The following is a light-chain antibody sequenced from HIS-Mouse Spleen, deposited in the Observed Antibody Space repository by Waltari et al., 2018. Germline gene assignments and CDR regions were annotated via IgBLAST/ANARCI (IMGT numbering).Light chain of an antibody. J-gene: IGKJ4*01. Sequence: EIVLTQSPATLSLSPGERATLPCRASQSVSIYLAWYQQKPGQATRLIIYDASNRATGIPARFSGSGSGTDFTLTISSLEPEDFAVYYCQQRSNWPPLTFGGGTKVEIK. CDR1: QSVSIY. CDR3: QQRSNWPPLT. V-gene: IGKV3-11*01. CDR2: DAS.